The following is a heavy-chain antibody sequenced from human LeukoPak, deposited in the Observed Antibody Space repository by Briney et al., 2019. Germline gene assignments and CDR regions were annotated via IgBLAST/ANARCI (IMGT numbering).Heavy chain of an antibody. CDR1: GYTFTSYA. D-gene: IGHD3-10*01. V-gene: IGHV1-3*01. CDR2: INAGNGNT. J-gene: IGHJ4*02. Sequence: EASVTVSCTASGYTFTSYAMHWVRQAPGQRLEWMGWINAGNGNTKYSQKFQGRVTITRDTSASTAYMELSSLRSEDTAVYYCARLNGSGSYYTIFDYWGQGTLVTVSS. CDR3: ARLNGSGSYYTIFDY.